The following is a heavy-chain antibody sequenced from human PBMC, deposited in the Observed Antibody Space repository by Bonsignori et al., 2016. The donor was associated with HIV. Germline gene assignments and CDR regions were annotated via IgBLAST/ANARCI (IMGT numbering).Heavy chain of an antibody. Sequence: WIRQPPGKGLEWVAVISYDGSNKYYADSVKGRFTISRDNSKNTLYLQMNSLRAEDTAVYYCARDEAGTSGAFDIWGQGTMVTVSS. V-gene: IGHV3-30-3*01. D-gene: IGHD6-19*01. J-gene: IGHJ3*02. CDR3: ARDEAGTSGAFDI. CDR2: ISYDGSNK.